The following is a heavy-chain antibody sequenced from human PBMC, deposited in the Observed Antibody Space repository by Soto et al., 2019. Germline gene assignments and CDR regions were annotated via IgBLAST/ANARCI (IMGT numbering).Heavy chain of an antibody. CDR3: TGASGWLQPD. CDR2: IKQDGSEE. D-gene: IGHD6-19*01. V-gene: IGHV3-7*01. Sequence: EVQLVESGGGLVQPGGSLRLSCADSGFSSSPFWMTWVRQAPGKGLEWVALIKQDGSEELYVDSVKGRFTISRDNAKNSVYLQMDXXXVXXXXXXXCTGASGWLQPDWGQGTLVTVSS. J-gene: IGHJ4*02. CDR1: GFSSSPFW.